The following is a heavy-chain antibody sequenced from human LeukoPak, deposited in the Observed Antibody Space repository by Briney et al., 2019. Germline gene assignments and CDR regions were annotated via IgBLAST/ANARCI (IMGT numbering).Heavy chain of an antibody. CDR2: IYYSGST. Sequence: SETLSLTCTVSGGSISSYYWSWIRQPPGKGLEWIGYIYYSGSTNYNPSLKSRVTISVDTSKNQFSLKPSSVTAADTAVYYCARDLSGKADYWGQGTLVTVSS. CDR3: ARDLSGKADY. J-gene: IGHJ4*02. D-gene: IGHD4-23*01. V-gene: IGHV4-59*01. CDR1: GGSISSYY.